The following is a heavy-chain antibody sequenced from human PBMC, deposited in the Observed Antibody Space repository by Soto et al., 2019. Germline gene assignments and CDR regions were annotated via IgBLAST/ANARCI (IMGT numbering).Heavy chain of an antibody. J-gene: IGHJ4*02. CDR1: GGSISSGDYY. V-gene: IGHV4-30-4*01. D-gene: IGHD3-3*01. Sequence: QVQLQESGPGLVKPSQTLSLTCTVSGGSISSGDYYWSWIRQPPGKGLEWIGYIYYSGSTYYNPSLKGRVTISVDTSKNQFSLKLSSVTAADTAVYYCSRALEADLWSGYYETPGFDYWGQGTLVTVSS. CDR2: IYYSGST. CDR3: SRALEADLWSGYYETPGFDY.